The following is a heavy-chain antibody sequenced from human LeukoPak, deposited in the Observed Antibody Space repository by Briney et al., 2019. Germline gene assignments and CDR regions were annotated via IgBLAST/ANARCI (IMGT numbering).Heavy chain of an antibody. V-gene: IGHV3-53*01. D-gene: IGHD3-22*01. CDR1: GFTVSSNY. J-gene: IGHJ4*02. CDR3: ARVSSKRWPMSGYFDY. CDR2: IYSGGST. Sequence: GGSLRLSCAASGFTVSSNYMSWVRQAPGKGPEWVSVIYSGGSTYYADSVKGRFTISRDNSKSTLYLQMNSLRAEDTAVYYCARVSSKRWPMSGYFDYWGQGTLVTVYS.